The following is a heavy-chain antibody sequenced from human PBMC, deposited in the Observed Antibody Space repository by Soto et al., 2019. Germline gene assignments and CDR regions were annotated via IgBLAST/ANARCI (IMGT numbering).Heavy chain of an antibody. V-gene: IGHV4-30-4*01. D-gene: IGHD2-2*01. CDR2: IYHSGST. Sequence: QVQLQESGPGLVKPSQTLSLTCTVSGGSISSDDYYWSWVRQLPGKGLEWIGYIYHSGSTYYNPSLKSRLTISVAASKNQFSLRLRSVTAADTAIYYCARDPVPDHTYYGTDVWGQGTTVTVSS. J-gene: IGHJ6*02. CDR3: ARDPVPDHTYYGTDV. CDR1: GGSISSDDYY.